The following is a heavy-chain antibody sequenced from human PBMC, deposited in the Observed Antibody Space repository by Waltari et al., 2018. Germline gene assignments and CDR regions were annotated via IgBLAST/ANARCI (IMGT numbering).Heavy chain of an antibody. J-gene: IGHJ5*02. CDR2: ISHSGCP. D-gene: IGHD7-27*01. CDR1: GGPFIDYS. CDR3: ARTWGNSPPLGWLDP. Sequence: QVQLHQWGAGLLKPSETLSLTCAVSGGPFIDYSWSWIRQPPGKGLEWVGEISHSGCPNYTPSVGSRVTVSVDTIEKRFSLKWTSVTAADTAVYFCARTWGNSPPLGWLDPWGQGTRVTISS. V-gene: IGHV4-34*01.